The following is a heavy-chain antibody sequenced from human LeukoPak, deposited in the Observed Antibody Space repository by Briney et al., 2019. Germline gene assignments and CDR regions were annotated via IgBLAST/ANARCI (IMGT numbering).Heavy chain of an antibody. V-gene: IGHV3-23*01. Sequence: GGSLRLSCAASGFTFSSYDMHWIRQATGKGLEWVSAISGSGGSTYYADSVKGRFTISRDNSKNTLYLQMNSLRAEDTAVYYCAKVDAAYCSSTSCFYFDYWGQGTLVTVSS. J-gene: IGHJ4*02. CDR1: GFTFSSYD. CDR2: ISGSGGST. CDR3: AKVDAAYCSSTSCFYFDY. D-gene: IGHD2-2*01.